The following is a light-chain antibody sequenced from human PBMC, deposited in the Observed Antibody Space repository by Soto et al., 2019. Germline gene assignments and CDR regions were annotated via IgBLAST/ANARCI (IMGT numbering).Light chain of an antibody. CDR1: QTVSSY. CDR2: GAT. CDR3: HQYGRSPRGT. V-gene: IGKV3-20*01. J-gene: IGKJ1*01. Sequence: EIVFTRAPPTLSFASGNRATLXGRASQTVSSYLLWYQQKPGQAPRLLIYGATSRATGIPDRFSGSGAGTDFPLTISTLEPEDFAMYYCHQYGRSPRGTFGQGTKV.